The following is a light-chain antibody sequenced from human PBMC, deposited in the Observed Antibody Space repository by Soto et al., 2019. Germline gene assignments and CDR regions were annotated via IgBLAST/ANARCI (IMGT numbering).Light chain of an antibody. V-gene: IGLV2-14*01. CDR1: SSDVGGYDY. CDR2: DVS. J-gene: IGLJ1*01. Sequence: QSVLTQPASVSGSPGQTITISCTGTSSDVGGYDYVSWHQQHPGKAPKLMIYDVSKRPSGVSNRFSGSKSGNTASLTISGLQAEDVADYYRPSKCGSTGVFATVTKVTVL. CDR3: PSKCGSTGV.